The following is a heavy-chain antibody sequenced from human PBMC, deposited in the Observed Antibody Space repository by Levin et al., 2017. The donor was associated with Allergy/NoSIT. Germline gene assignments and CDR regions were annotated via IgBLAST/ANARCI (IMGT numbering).Heavy chain of an antibody. Sequence: ASVKVSCKASGYTFTSFGISWVRQAPGQGLEWMGWISAHIGSTYYAQNLQGRGTVTTDTSTSTAYLELRSLRSDDTAVYYCAASISLVRGVPKYYFDYWGQGTLVTVSS. CDR2: ISAHIGST. CDR1: GYTFTSFG. D-gene: IGHD3-10*01. V-gene: IGHV1-18*01. CDR3: AASISLVRGVPKYYFDY. J-gene: IGHJ4*02.